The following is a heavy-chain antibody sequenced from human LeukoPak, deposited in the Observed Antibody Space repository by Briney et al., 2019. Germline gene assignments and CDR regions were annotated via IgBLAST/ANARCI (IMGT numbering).Heavy chain of an antibody. CDR3: ARLHSAVYYGDAFDI. J-gene: IGHJ3*02. V-gene: IGHV3-11*01. CDR2: ISSSGSTI. Sequence: GGSLRLSCAASGFTFSDYYMSWIRQAPGKGLEWVSYISSSGSTIYYADSVKGRFTISRDNAKNSLYLQMNSLRVEDTATYYCARLHSAVYYGDAFDIWGQGTMVTVSS. CDR1: GFTFSDYY. D-gene: IGHD3-16*01.